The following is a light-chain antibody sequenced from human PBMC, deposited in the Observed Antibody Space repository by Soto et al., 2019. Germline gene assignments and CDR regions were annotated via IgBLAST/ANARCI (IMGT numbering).Light chain of an antibody. CDR1: QDISTL. J-gene: IGKJ3*01. Sequence: DVQITQSQSSVSASVGYRVTITCRASQDISTLLAWYQQIPGKAPRLLIFAASNLQSRVPSRFSGSGSGTDFTLTISDLQPEDFATYYCQQASVLPFTFGPGTKVDIK. V-gene: IGKV1-12*01. CDR3: QQASVLPFT. CDR2: AAS.